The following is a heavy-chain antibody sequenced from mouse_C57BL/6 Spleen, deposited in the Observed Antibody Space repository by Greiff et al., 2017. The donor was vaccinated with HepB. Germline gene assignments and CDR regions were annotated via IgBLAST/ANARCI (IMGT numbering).Heavy chain of an antibody. CDR3: ARRGITTVVGFDY. CDR1: GYTFTSYW. D-gene: IGHD1-1*01. Sequence: VQLQQPGAELVKPGASVKVSCKASGYTFTSYWMHWVKQRPGQGLEWIGMIHPNSGSTNYNEKFKSKATLTVDKSSSTAYMQLNSLTSEDSAVYYCARRGITTVVGFDYWGQGTTLTVSS. J-gene: IGHJ2*01. V-gene: IGHV1-64*01. CDR2: IHPNSGST.